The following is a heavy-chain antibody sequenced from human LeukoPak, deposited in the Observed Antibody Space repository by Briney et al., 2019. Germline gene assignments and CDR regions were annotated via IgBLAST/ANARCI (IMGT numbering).Heavy chain of an antibody. V-gene: IGHV3-53*04. CDR3: ARAFYQYGSGSFDYYYGMDV. CDR2: IYTGGRT. Sequence: GGSLRLSCAAYGFAVSSNYMNWVRQAPGKGLEWVSVIYTGGRTYYADSVKGRFTISRHDSENTLYLQMNSLRAEDTAVYYCARAFYQYGSGSFDYYYGMDVWGQGTTVTVSS. D-gene: IGHD3-10*01. CDR1: GFAVSSNY. J-gene: IGHJ6*02.